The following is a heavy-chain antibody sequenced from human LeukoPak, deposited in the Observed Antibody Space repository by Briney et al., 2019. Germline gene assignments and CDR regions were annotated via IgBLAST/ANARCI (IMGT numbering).Heavy chain of an antibody. CDR3: ARGVQGVIPH. CDR1: GGSFSDYS. V-gene: IGHV4-34*01. CDR2: IDHSGSP. Sequence: SETLSLTCAVYGGSFSDYSWSWIRQPPGKGLQWIGEIDHSGSPNYIPSLKSRVTMSVDTSKNHFSLKLSSVTAADTAVYYCARGVQGVIPHWGQGTLVTVSS. J-gene: IGHJ4*02. D-gene: IGHD3-10*01.